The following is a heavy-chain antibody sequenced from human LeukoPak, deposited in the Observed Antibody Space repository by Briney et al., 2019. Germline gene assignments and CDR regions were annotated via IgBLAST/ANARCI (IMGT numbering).Heavy chain of an antibody. CDR1: GYTFTGYY. V-gene: IGHV1-2*06. CDR2: INPNSGGT. J-gene: IGHJ4*02. Sequence: ASVKVSCKASGYTFTGYYMHWVRQAPGQGLEWMGRINPNSGGTNYAQKFQGRVTMTRDTSISTAYMELSRLRSDDTAVYYCARDRSGWYSPLDYWGQGTLVTVSS. CDR3: ARDRSGWYSPLDY. D-gene: IGHD6-19*01.